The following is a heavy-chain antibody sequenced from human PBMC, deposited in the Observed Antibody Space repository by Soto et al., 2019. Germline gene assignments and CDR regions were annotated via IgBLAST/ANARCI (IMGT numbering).Heavy chain of an antibody. D-gene: IGHD3-9*01. V-gene: IGHV3-23*01. CDR3: AKDLVLRYFDWLLYGSYFDY. CDR2: ISGSGGST. J-gene: IGHJ4*02. CDR1: GFTFSSYA. Sequence: PGGSLRLSCAASGFTFSSYAMSWVRQAPGKGLEWVSAISGSGGSTYYADSVKGRFTISRDNSKNALYLQMNSLRAEDTAVYYCAKDLVLRYFDWLLYGSYFDYWGQGTLVTVSS.